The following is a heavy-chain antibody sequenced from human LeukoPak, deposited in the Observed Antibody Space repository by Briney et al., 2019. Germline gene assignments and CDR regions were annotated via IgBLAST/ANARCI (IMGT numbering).Heavy chain of an antibody. CDR3: ARDPAGNFGGAAYYFDS. V-gene: IGHV4-59*01. J-gene: IGHJ4*02. CDR2: IYYSGST. D-gene: IGHD4-23*01. Sequence: SVTLSLTCSVSGGSISTYYWTWIRQPPGKGLEWIGYIYYSGSTQYNPSLKSRVTMSVETSKNQFSLSLTSVTAADTAVYYCARDPAGNFGGAAYYFDSWGPGTLVTVSA. CDR1: GGSISTYY.